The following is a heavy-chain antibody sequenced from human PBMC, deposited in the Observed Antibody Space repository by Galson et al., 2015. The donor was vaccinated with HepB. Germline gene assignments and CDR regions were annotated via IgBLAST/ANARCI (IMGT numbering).Heavy chain of an antibody. D-gene: IGHD1-26*01. CDR3: TKRPRGSGSYYGEFDS. J-gene: IGHJ4*02. CDR2: ISGSGDRT. CDR1: GFTFSSYA. Sequence: SLRLSCAAPGFTFSSYAMDWVRQAPGKGLEWVSTISGSGDRTYYTDSVKGRFTIYRDNSENTLYLQMNGLRAEDTAVYYCTKRPRGSGSYYGEFDSWGQGTLVTVSS. V-gene: IGHV3-23*01.